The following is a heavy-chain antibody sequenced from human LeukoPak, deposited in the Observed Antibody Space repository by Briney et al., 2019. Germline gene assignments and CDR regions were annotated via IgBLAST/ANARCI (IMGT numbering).Heavy chain of an antibody. CDR1: GYSFSSYW. V-gene: IGHV5-51*01. CDR2: LYPGDSET. D-gene: IGHD6-19*01. Sequence: GESLKISCKGSGYSFSSYWIGWVRQMSGKGLEWMGILYPGDSETRYSPSFQGQVTISADKFISTAYLQWSSLKASDTATYYCARRGSSGWFFDYWGQGTLVAVSS. CDR3: ARRGSSGWFFDY. J-gene: IGHJ4*02.